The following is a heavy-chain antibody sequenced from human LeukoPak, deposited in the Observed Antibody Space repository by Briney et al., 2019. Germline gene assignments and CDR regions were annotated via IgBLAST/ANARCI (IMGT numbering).Heavy chain of an antibody. CDR2: IIPILGIA. Sequence: SVKVSCKASGGTFCSYVISWVRQAPRQGVEWMGRIIPILGIANYAQKFQGRVTIAADKSTSTAYMELSSLKSEDTAVYYCARVPLASSDVTGYYFDYWGQGTLVTVSS. V-gene: IGHV1-69*04. CDR3: ARVPLASSDVTGYYFDY. D-gene: IGHD6-25*01. J-gene: IGHJ4*02. CDR1: GGTFCSYV.